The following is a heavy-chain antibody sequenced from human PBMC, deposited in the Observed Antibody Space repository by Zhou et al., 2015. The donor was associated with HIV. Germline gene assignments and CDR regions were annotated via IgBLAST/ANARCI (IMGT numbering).Heavy chain of an antibody. CDR2: FDPEDGET. Sequence: QVQLVQSGTEVKKPGASVKVSCKVSGYTLTELSMHWVRQAPGKGLEWMGGFDPEDGETIYAQKFQGRVTMTTDASTTTAYMELSGLTSDDAAVYYCVREGRNYDRSRDPNVWGQGTLVTVSS. D-gene: IGHD3-22*01. CDR3: VREGRNYDRSRDPNV. CDR1: GYTLTELS. V-gene: IGHV1-24*01. J-gene: IGHJ4*02.